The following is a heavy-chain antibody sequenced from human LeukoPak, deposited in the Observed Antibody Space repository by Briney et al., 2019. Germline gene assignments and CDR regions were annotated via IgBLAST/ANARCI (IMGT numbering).Heavy chain of an antibody. CDR2: IHRDGRT. CDR1: GVSISSSEW. CDR3: GKTDIYFNPIDY. Sequence: SETLSLTCAVSGVSISSSEWWIWVRQPPGQGLEWIGEIHRDGRTRYNPSLKSRVTMSMDYSKNQFSLSVTSVTAAETAIYYCGKTDIYFNPIDYWGPGSLVTVFS. V-gene: IGHV4-4*02. J-gene: IGHJ4*02. D-gene: IGHD3-9*01.